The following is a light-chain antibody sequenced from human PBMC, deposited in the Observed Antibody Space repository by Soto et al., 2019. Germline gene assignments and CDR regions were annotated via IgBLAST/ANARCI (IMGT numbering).Light chain of an antibody. CDR2: GAS. CDR3: QQRYNWPLT. V-gene: IGKV3D-20*02. Sequence: EIVLTQSPATLSLSPGERATLSCRASQSVSSSYLAWYQQKPGQAPRLLIYGASSRATGIPARFSGSGSGTDFTLTISSLEPEDFAVYYCQQRYNWPLTFGGGTKVDIK. J-gene: IGKJ4*01. CDR1: QSVSSSY.